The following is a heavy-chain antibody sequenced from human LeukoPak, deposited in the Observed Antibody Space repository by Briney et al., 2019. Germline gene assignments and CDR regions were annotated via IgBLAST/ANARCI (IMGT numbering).Heavy chain of an antibody. CDR2: IYHSGST. CDR1: GYSISSGYY. CDR3: ATLYGSGSYYPSDY. Sequence: SETLSLTCTVSGYSISSGYYWGWIRQPPGKGLEWIGSIYHSGSTFYNPSLKSRVTISLDTSKNQFSLKLSSVTAADTAVYYCATLYGSGSYYPSDYWGQGILVTVSS. J-gene: IGHJ4*02. V-gene: IGHV4-38-2*02. D-gene: IGHD3-10*01.